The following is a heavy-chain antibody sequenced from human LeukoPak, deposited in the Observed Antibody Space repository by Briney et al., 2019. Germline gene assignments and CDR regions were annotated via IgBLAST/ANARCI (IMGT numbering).Heavy chain of an antibody. CDR3: ARVVIPYYGMDV. J-gene: IGHJ6*02. V-gene: IGHV1-46*01. CDR1: GYTFTSYY. CDR2: INPSGGST. Sequence: ASVKVSCKASGYTFTSYYMHWVRQAPGQGLEWMGIINPSGGSTSYAQKFQGRVTMTRDTSISTAYMELSRLRSDDTAVYYCARVVIPYYGMDVWGQGTTVTVSS. D-gene: IGHD2-21*01.